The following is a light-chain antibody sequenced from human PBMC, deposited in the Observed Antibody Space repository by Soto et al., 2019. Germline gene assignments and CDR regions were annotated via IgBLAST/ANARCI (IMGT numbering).Light chain of an antibody. CDR1: QSVSSNF. CDR3: QQYNSYPRT. V-gene: IGKV3-20*01. J-gene: IGKJ1*01. CDR2: GAS. Sequence: IVLTQSPGTLSLSPGERATLSCRASQSVSSNFLAWYQQQPGQAPRLLIYGASTRATGIPARFSGSGSGTDFTLTVSRLEPEDFAVYYCQQYNSYPRTFGQGTKVEIK.